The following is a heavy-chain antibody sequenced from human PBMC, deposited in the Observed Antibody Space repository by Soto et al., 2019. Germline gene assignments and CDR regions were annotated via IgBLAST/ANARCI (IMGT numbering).Heavy chain of an antibody. Sequence: QVQLRESGPGLVKPSQTLSLTCAVSGGSINSGDYYWTWIRQSPGTGLEWIGYIYYSGSTYYNPSSRSRVTMSVDKTNNQFSLKLTAVTAADTAVYYCASEGRDYAGAVGRDYFGPWGQGTLVTVS. CDR1: GGSINSGDYY. CDR3: ASEGRDYAGAVGRDYFGP. J-gene: IGHJ5*02. D-gene: IGHD3-16*01. V-gene: IGHV4-30-4*01. CDR2: IYYSGST.